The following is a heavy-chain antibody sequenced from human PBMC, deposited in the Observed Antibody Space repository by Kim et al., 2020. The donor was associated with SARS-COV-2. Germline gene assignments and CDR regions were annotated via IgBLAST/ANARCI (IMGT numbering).Heavy chain of an antibody. J-gene: IGHJ4*02. V-gene: IGHV3-53*04. Sequence: GRSLRRSCAASGFTVSSNYMSWVRQAPGKGLEWVSLIYSGGSTYYADSVKGRFTISRHNSKNTLYLQMNSLRAEDTAVYYCSRDSGILTGSPFDYCGQGT. CDR1: GFTVSSNY. CDR2: IYSGGST. CDR3: SRDSGILTGSPFDY. D-gene: IGHD3-9*01.